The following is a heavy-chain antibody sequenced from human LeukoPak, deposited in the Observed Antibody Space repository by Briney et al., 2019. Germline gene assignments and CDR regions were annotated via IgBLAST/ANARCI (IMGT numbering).Heavy chain of an antibody. D-gene: IGHD6-13*01. J-gene: IGHJ4*02. CDR3: ARDGYSSSWSDFDY. Sequence: PGGSLRLSCTASGFTFSSYNMNWVRQAPGKGLEWVAYMRSSDNTIYCADSVKGRFTISRDNAKNSLCLQMNGLRDEDTAVYYCARDGYSSSWSDFDYWGQGTLVTVSS. CDR2: MRSSDNTI. CDR1: GFTFSSYN. V-gene: IGHV3-48*02.